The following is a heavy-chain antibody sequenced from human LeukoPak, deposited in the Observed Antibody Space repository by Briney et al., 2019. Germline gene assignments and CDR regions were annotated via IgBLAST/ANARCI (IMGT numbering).Heavy chain of an antibody. CDR3: AIEGEYYYDSSGYYGFDY. Sequence: GGSLRLSCAASGFTFSSYAMSWVRQAPGKGLEWVSAISGSGGSTYYADSVKGRFTISRDNSKSTLYLQMNSLRAEDTAVYYCAIEGEYYYDSSGYYGFDYWGQGTLVTVSS. CDR2: ISGSGGST. J-gene: IGHJ4*02. CDR1: GFTFSSYA. V-gene: IGHV3-23*01. D-gene: IGHD3-22*01.